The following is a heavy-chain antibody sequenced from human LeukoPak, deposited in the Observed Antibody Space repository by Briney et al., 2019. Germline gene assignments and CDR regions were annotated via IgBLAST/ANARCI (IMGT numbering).Heavy chain of an antibody. Sequence: TGGSLRLSCAASGFTFSTYGMSWVRQAPGKGLEWVSGISGSGGSRFYTDSVKGRFTISRDNSMNTLYLQMNSLRAEDTAVYYCAKLREWELPDLFDYWGQGTLVTVSS. D-gene: IGHD1-26*01. J-gene: IGHJ4*02. V-gene: IGHV3-23*01. CDR3: AKLREWELPDLFDY. CDR2: ISGSGGSR. CDR1: GFTFSTYG.